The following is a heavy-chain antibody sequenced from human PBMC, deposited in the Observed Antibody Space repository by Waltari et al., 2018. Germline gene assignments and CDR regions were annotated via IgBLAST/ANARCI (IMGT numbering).Heavy chain of an antibody. V-gene: IGHV3-11*01. D-gene: IGHD4-17*01. CDR2: IGTGGGSI. CDR1: GFCFDDPY. Sequence: QEQLLESGGDLVKPGGSLRLSCVARGFCFDDPYLSWIRQCPGKGLEWVSYIGTGGGSIYYADSVMGRFTISRDNTKNSLYLQMDYLEPEDTAIYYCAADNGYGDYGFVAYWGQGTMVTVSS. J-gene: IGHJ4*02. CDR3: AADNGYGDYGFVAY.